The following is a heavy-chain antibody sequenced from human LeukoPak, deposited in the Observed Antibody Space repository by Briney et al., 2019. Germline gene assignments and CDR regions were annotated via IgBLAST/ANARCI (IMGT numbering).Heavy chain of an antibody. CDR1: GFTFGVYV. V-gene: IGHV3-43*02. J-gene: IGHJ4*02. CDR2: ICGHGNAT. Sequence: PGGCLRLSCAASGFTFGVYVIHCGRDAPGRGLEWVFLICGHGNATNNSYSVKGRFTISRNNNNNTLCLKMNSLKTADTDLYFCARAPHHDYGDFVVLDSWGQGTLVTVPS. CDR3: ARAPHHDYGDFVVLDS. D-gene: IGHD4-17*01.